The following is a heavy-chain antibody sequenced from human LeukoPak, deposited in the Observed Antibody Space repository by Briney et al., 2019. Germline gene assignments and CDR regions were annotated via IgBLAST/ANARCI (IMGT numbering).Heavy chain of an antibody. V-gene: IGHV3-7*01. CDR1: GFTFSNYW. J-gene: IGHJ4*02. CDR2: INQDGSEK. D-gene: IGHD1-1*01. Sequence: PGGSLRLSCAASGFTFSNYWMSWVRQAPGKGLEWVANINQDGSEKYYVDSMKGRFIISRDNAKNLLYLQVNSLRAEDTAVYYCARDRSGTRGSDYWGQGTLVTVSS. CDR3: ARDRSGTRGSDY.